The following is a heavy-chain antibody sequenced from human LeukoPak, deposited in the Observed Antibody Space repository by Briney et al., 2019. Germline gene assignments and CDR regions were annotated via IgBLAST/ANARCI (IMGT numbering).Heavy chain of an antibody. CDR3: ARDPEYCSGGSCYDFDY. V-gene: IGHV3-21*01. CDR1: GFTFSSYS. CDR2: ISSSSSYI. D-gene: IGHD2-15*01. J-gene: IGHJ4*02. Sequence: GGSLRLSCAASGFTFSSYSMNWVRQAPGKGLEWVSSISSSSSYIYYADSVKGRFTISRDNAKNSLYLQMSSLRAEDTAVYYCARDPEYCSGGSCYDFDYWGQGTLVTVSS.